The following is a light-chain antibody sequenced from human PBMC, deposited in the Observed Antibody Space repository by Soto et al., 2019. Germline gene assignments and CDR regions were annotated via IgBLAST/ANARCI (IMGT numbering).Light chain of an antibody. CDR2: EVS. J-gene: IGLJ1*01. V-gene: IGLV2-14*01. CDR1: SSDVGGYNY. Sequence: QSALTQPASVSGSPGQSIAISCTGTSSDVGGYNYVSWYQQHPGKAPKLMIHEVSNRPSGGSDRFSGSKSGNTASLTISGLQADDEADYYCSSHTSYSTRVFGTGTKLTVL. CDR3: SSHTSYSTRV.